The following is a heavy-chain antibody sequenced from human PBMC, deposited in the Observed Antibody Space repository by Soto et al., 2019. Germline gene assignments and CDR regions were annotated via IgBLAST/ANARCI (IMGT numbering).Heavy chain of an antibody. CDR2: IKHDGSET. Sequence: EVQLVESGGGLVQPGGSLRLSCAASGFTFSSHWMSWVRQAPGKGLEWVANIKHDGSETYYVDSVKGRFTISRDNAKNSLYLQMHSLRAEDTAVYYCARGDYNWARDYWGQGTLVTVSS. D-gene: IGHD4-17*01. V-gene: IGHV3-7*01. CDR3: ARGDYNWARDY. CDR1: GFTFSSHW. J-gene: IGHJ4*02.